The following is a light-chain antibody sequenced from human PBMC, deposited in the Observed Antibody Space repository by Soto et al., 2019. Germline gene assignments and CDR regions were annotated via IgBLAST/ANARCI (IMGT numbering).Light chain of an antibody. CDR3: SSYTTSLTLV. CDR1: SSDVGGYNY. CDR2: EVS. J-gene: IGLJ1*01. Sequence: QSALTQPASVSGSPGQSITISCTGTSSDVGGYNYVSWYQQHPGKAPKLMIYEVSNRPSGVSHRFSGSKSGNTASLTISGLQAEDEADYYCSSYTTSLTLVFGTGTKVTVL. V-gene: IGLV2-14*01.